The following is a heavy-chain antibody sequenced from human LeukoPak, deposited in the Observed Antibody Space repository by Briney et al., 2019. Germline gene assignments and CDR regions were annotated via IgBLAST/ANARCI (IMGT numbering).Heavy chain of an antibody. D-gene: IGHD3-22*01. Sequence: PSETLSLTCAVSGGSISSSNWWSWIRQPPGKGLEWIGEIYHSGSTNYNPSLKSRVTISVDKSETQFSLKLSSVTAADTAVYYCARGLNYYDSSGYYGGNFYDYWGQGTLVTVSS. V-gene: IGHV4-4*02. J-gene: IGHJ4*02. CDR2: IYHSGST. CDR1: GGSISSSNW. CDR3: ARGLNYYDSSGYYGGNFYDY.